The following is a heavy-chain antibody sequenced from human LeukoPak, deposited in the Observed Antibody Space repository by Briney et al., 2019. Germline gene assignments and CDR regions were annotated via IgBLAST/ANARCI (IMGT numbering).Heavy chain of an antibody. CDR3: ARDGGAVYYFDY. D-gene: IGHD3-16*01. V-gene: IGHV3-30*04. CDR2: ISYDGSNK. Sequence: GGFLRLSCAASGFTFSSYAMHWVRQAPGKGLEWVAVISYDGSNKYYADSVKGRFTISRDNSKNTLYLQMNSLRAEDTAVYYCARDGGAVYYFDYWGQGTLVTVSS. CDR1: GFTFSSYA. J-gene: IGHJ4*02.